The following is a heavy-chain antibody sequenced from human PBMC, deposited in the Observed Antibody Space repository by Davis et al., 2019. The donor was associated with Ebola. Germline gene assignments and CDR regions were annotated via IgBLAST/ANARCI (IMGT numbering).Heavy chain of an antibody. J-gene: IGHJ3*02. CDR1: GYTFTSYI. D-gene: IGHD1-26*01. Sequence: AASVKVSCKASGYTFTSYIITWVRQAPGQGLEWMGWISAYNGNTNYAQILQGRVTMTTDTSTGTAYMELRSLRSDDTAVYFCARTSIVGTTTTASDIWGQGTLVTVSS. CDR3: ARTSIVGTTTTASDI. CDR2: ISAYNGNT. V-gene: IGHV1-18*04.